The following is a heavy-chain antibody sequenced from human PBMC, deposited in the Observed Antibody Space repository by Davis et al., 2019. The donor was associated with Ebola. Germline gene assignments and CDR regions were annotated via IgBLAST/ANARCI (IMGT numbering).Heavy chain of an antibody. J-gene: IGHJ4*02. Sequence: MPSETLSLTCTVSGGSISTHYWSWIRQPPGKGLEWIGYVYYSGYTDYNPSLKSRVTISVDTSNVKFSLRLNSVTAADTAVYYCARGNDDYLSLDYWGQGTLITVSS. V-gene: IGHV4-59*11. D-gene: IGHD4-17*01. CDR1: GGSISTHY. CDR3: ARGNDDYLSLDY. CDR2: VYYSGYT.